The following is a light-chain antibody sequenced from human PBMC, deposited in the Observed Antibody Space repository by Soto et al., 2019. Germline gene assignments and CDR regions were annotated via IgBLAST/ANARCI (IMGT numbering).Light chain of an antibody. CDR1: QTVIRY. J-gene: IGKJ4*01. V-gene: IGKV1-39*01. CDR2: AVS. Sequence: IQMTQFPSSLSASVGDRVTITCRAGQTVIRYLNWYQQKPGRAPNLLIYAVSNWPSGVPSSFSGSGAGTEFPITISELPHEDFATYYQQQSYWPPFTFGGGTKVEIK. CDR3: QQSYWPPFT.